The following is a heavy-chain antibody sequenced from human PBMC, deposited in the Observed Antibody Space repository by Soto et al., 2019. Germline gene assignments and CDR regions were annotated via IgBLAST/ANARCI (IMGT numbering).Heavy chain of an antibody. CDR3: ARDFFYDSSGYLTDY. Sequence: QVQLVESGGGVVQHGRSLRLSCAASGVTFSSYGMHWVRQAPGKGLEWVAVIWYDGSNKYYADSVKGRFTISRDNSKNTLYLQMNSLRAEDTAVYYCARDFFYDSSGYLTDYWGQGTLVTVSS. V-gene: IGHV3-33*01. CDR2: IWYDGSNK. J-gene: IGHJ4*02. D-gene: IGHD3-22*01. CDR1: GVTFSSYG.